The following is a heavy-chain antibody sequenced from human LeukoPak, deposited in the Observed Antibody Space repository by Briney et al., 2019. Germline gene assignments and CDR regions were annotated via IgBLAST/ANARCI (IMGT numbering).Heavy chain of an antibody. J-gene: IGHJ5*02. CDR2: IYYSGST. D-gene: IGHD2-2*01. Sequence: SETLSLTCTVSGGSISSYYWSWIRQPPGKGLEWIGYIYYSGSTNYNPSLKSRVTISVDTSKNQFSLKLSSVTAADPAVYYCARHVGVPAGWFDPWGQGTLVTVSS. V-gene: IGHV4-59*08. CDR1: GGSISSYY. CDR3: ARHVGVPAGWFDP.